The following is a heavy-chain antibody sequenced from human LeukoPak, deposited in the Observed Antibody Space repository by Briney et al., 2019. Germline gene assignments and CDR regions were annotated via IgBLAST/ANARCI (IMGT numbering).Heavy chain of an antibody. V-gene: IGHV4-61*02. CDR1: GGSISSGSYF. J-gene: IGHJ3*02. D-gene: IGHD3-22*01. CDR2: IYTSGST. Sequence: SQTLSLTCTVSGGSISSGSYFWSWIRQPAGKGLEWIGRIYTSGSTKYNPSLKSRVTISVDTSRNQFSLKLSSVTAADTAVYYCAGYYDSSGLMGYRIWGQGTMVTVSS. CDR3: AGYYDSSGLMGYRI.